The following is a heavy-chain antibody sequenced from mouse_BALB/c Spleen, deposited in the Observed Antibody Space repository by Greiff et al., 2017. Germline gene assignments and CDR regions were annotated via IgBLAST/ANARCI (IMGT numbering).Heavy chain of an antibody. CDR2: ISSGGST. J-gene: IGHJ2*01. V-gene: IGHV5-6-5*01. CDR3: ARGSKEGYYFDY. CDR1: GFTFSSYA. Sequence: EVKLMESGGGLVKPGGSLKLSCAASGFTFSSYAMSWVRQTPEKRLEWVASISSGGSTYYPDSVKGRFTISRDNARNILYLQMSSLRSEDTAMYYCARGSKEGYYFDYWGQGTTLTVSS.